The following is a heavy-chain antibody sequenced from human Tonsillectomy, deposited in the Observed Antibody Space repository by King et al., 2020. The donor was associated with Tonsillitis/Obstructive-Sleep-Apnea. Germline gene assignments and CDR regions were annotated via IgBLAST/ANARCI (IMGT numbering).Heavy chain of an antibody. CDR3: TTDYYDSSGYLVDY. CDR1: GFTFSNAW. V-gene: IGHV3-15*07. CDR2: IKSKTEGGTT. D-gene: IGHD3-22*01. Sequence: VQLVESGGGLVKPGGSLRLSCAASGFTFSNAWMNWVRQAPGKGLEWVGRIKSKTEGGTTDYAAPVKGRFTISRDDSKTTLYLQMNSLKTEDTAVYYCTTDYYDSSGYLVDYWGQGTLVTVSS. J-gene: IGHJ4*02.